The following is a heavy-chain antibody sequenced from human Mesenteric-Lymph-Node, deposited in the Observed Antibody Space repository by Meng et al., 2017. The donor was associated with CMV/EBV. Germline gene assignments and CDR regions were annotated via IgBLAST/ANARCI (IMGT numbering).Heavy chain of an antibody. V-gene: IGHV4-39*07. CDR3: ASTEPLGWFDP. CDR1: GASISSSSFY. CDR2: ICYSGST. Sequence: SETLSLTCSVSGASISSSSFYCDWIRQPPGKGLEWIGNICYSGSTNYNPSLKSRVTISVDTSKNQFSLKLSSVTAADTAVYYCASTEPLGWFDPWGQGTLVTVSS. J-gene: IGHJ5*02.